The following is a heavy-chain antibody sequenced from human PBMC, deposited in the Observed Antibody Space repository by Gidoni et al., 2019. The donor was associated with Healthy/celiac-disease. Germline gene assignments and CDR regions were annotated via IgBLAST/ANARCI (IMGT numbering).Heavy chain of an antibody. CDR1: GFTFSSYA. D-gene: IGHD6-13*01. J-gene: IGHJ6*02. CDR3: AKGYSSSWYVYYGMDV. Sequence: EVQLLESGGGLVQPGGSLRLSCAASGFTFSSYAMSWVRQAPGTGLEWVSAISGSGGSTYYADSVKGRFTISRDNSKNTLYLQMNSLRAEDTAVYYCAKGYSSSWYVYYGMDVWGQGTTVTVSS. CDR2: ISGSGGST. V-gene: IGHV3-23*01.